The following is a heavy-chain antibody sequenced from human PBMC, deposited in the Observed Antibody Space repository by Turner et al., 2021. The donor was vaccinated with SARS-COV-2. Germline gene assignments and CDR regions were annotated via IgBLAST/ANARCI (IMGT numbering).Heavy chain of an antibody. Sequence: QVQLVQSGAEVKKPGASVKVSCKVSGYTLTELSMHWVRQAPGKGLEWMGGFDPEDCETISAQKVQGRVTMTGDTSTDTAYMELSSLRSEDTAVYYCATDDILTGYYTSFDYGGQGTLVTVSS. CDR1: GYTLTELS. J-gene: IGHJ4*02. CDR2: FDPEDCET. D-gene: IGHD3-9*01. V-gene: IGHV1-24*01. CDR3: ATDDILTGYYTSFDY.